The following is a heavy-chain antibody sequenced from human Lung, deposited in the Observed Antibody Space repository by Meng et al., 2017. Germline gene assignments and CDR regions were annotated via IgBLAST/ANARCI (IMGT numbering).Heavy chain of an antibody. CDR3: ARETLRELGLFHY. CDR2: ISHSGST. V-gene: IGHV4-4*02. J-gene: IGHJ4*02. CDR1: GASITRTQW. Sequence: HLPESGPSLVQPSGPLSLACAVSGASITRTQWWSWLRQTPGKGLEWIGEISHSGSTVYRPSLQGRVSISLDKSNNEFSLKLTSVTAADTAVYYCARETLRELGLFHYWGQGILVTVSS. D-gene: IGHD1-7*01.